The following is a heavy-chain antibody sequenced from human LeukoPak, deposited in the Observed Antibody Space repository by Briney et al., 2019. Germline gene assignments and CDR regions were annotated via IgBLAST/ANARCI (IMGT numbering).Heavy chain of an antibody. CDR1: GGSFSVYY. D-gene: IGHD2-15*01. CDR3: ARGRRSGSLGYCSGGSCYKKVGLDY. CDR2: INHSGST. J-gene: IGHJ4*02. Sequence: KASETLSLTCAVYGGSFSVYYWSWIRQPPGKGLEWIGEINHSGSTNYNPSLKSRVTISVDTSKNQFSLKLSSVTAADTAVYYCARGRRSGSLGYCSGGSCYKKVGLDYWGQGTLVTVSS. V-gene: IGHV4-34*01.